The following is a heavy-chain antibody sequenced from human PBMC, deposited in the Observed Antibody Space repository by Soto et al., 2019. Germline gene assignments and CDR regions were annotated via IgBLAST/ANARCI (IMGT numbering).Heavy chain of an antibody. Sequence: EVQLVESGGGLVKPGGSLRLSCAASGFTFSSYSMNWVRQAPGKGLEWVSSISSRSSYIYYADSVKGRFTISRDNAKNSLYLQMNSLRAEDTAVYYCARDHDYIWGSYRYDYYYYYMDVWGKGTPVTVSS. CDR2: ISSRSSYI. J-gene: IGHJ6*03. CDR1: GFTFSSYS. V-gene: IGHV3-21*01. CDR3: ARDHDYIWGSYRYDYYYYYMDV. D-gene: IGHD3-16*02.